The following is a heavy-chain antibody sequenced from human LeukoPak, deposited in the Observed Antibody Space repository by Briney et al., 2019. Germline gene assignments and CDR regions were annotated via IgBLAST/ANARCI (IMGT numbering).Heavy chain of an antibody. CDR2: INCNSGVT. V-gene: IGHV1-2*06. CDR1: GYTFIGYF. J-gene: IGHJ4*02. CDR3: ARDLSSTANWEFDF. Sequence: ASVKVSCKASGYTFIGYFLHWVRRAPGQGPEWMGRINCNSGVTEYGHNFQGRVTMTRDTSINTAYMELTRLISDDTAIYYCARDLSSTANWEFDFWGPGTLVTVSS. D-gene: IGHD7-27*01.